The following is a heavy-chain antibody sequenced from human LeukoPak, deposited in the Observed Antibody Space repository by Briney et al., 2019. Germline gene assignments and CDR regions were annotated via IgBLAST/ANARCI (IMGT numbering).Heavy chain of an antibody. J-gene: IGHJ4*02. Sequence: PGGSLRLSCAASEFTFSSYEINWVHQAPGKGLEWVANIRQDGSEKQYVDSMKGRFTISRDNAKNSLYLQMSSLRGEDTAVYYCARLQRAVTGTLWGQGTLVIVSS. CDR2: IRQDGSEK. V-gene: IGHV3-7*01. CDR3: ARLQRAVTGTL. D-gene: IGHD6-19*01. CDR1: EFTFSSYE.